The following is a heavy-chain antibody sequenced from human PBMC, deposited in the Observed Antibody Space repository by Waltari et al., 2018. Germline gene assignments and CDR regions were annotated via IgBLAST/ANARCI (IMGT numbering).Heavy chain of an antibody. CDR1: GGTFSSYA. D-gene: IGHD2-2*01. J-gene: IGHJ5*02. Sequence: QVQLVQSGAEVKKPGSSVKVSCKASGGTFSSYAISWFGQAPGQGLEWMGGIIPIFGTANYAQKFQGRVTITTDESTRTAYMELSSLRSEDTAVYYCARRPGLGSYWFDPWGQGTLVTVSS. CDR2: IIPIFGTA. V-gene: IGHV1-69*05. CDR3: ARRPGLGSYWFDP.